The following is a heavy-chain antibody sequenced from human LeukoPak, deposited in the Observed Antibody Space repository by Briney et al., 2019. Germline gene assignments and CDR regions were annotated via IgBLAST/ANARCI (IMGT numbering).Heavy chain of an antibody. CDR3: AGVEWELRHWFDP. V-gene: IGHV4-61*02. CDR1: GGSISSGNYY. J-gene: IGHJ5*02. D-gene: IGHD1-26*01. CDR2: IYTSGST. Sequence: SETLSLTCTVSGGSISSGNYYWSWIRQPAGKGLEWIGRIYTSGSTNYNPSLKSRVTISVDTSKNQFSLKLSSVTAADTALYYCAGVEWELRHWFDPWGQGTLVTVSS.